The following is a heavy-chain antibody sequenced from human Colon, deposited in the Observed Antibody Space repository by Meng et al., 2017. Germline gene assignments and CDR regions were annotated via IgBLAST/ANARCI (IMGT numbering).Heavy chain of an antibody. D-gene: IGHD2-15*01. Sequence: LVQSGGGVVQPGDSLRLSCAASGFSFKTMVMHWVRQAPGEGPEWVSMISYDGGLKFYADSVRGRFTVSRDNSKNILYLHIDSLRHEDSGIYYCAENTPLRHWGQDTLVTVSS. V-gene: IGHV3-30*03. CDR1: GFSFKTMV. CDR3: AENTPLRH. J-gene: IGHJ1*01. CDR2: ISYDGGLK.